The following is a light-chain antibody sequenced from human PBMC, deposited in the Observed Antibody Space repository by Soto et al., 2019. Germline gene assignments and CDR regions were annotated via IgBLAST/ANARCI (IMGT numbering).Light chain of an antibody. V-gene: IGKV1-9*01. Sequence: IQLTQSPSSLSASVGDRVTITCRASPAIASFLAWYQQKPGTAPKLLIYDAATLQSGVPSRFSGSRSGTEYSLTIGSLQPEDFATDYCPQLNGSPWTFGQGTKVEI. CDR1: PAIASF. CDR2: DAA. CDR3: PQLNGSPWT. J-gene: IGKJ1*01.